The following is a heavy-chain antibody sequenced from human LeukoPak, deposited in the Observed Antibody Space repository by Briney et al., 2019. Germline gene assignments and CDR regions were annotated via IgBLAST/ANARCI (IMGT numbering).Heavy chain of an antibody. Sequence: PSQTLSLTCTVSGGSISSGGYYWSWIRQHPGKGLEWIGYIYYSGSTYYNPSLKSRVTISVDTSKNQFSLKLSSVTAADTAVYYCARSLDTAMDHDYWDQGTLVTVSS. CDR3: ARSLDTAMDHDY. D-gene: IGHD5-18*01. CDR2: IYYSGST. J-gene: IGHJ4*02. V-gene: IGHV4-31*03. CDR1: GGSISSGGYY.